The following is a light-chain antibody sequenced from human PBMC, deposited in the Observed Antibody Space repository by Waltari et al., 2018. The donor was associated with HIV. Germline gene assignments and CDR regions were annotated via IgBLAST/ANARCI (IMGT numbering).Light chain of an antibody. CDR3: QQSFNTPLT. J-gene: IGKJ4*01. CDR1: QNISSY. Sequence: DIQMTQSPASLSASIGDRVTITCRASQNISSYLNWFQQKPGKAPRFLIYAASSLQSGVPSTFSGSGSGTDFTLTISSLQREDFATYYCQQSFNTPLTFGGGTKVEIK. CDR2: AAS. V-gene: IGKV1-39*01.